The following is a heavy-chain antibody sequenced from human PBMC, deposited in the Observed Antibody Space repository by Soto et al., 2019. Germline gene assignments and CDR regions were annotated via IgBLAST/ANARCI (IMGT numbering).Heavy chain of an antibody. CDR2: IYYSGST. Sequence: SETLSLTCTVSGGSISSGGYYWSWIRQHSGKGLEWIGYIYYSGSTYYNPSLKSRVTISVDTSKNQFSLKLSSVTAADTAVYYCARTMVRGVSFDYWGQGTLVTVSS. D-gene: IGHD3-10*01. CDR1: GGSISSGGYY. J-gene: IGHJ4*02. CDR3: ARTMVRGVSFDY. V-gene: IGHV4-31*03.